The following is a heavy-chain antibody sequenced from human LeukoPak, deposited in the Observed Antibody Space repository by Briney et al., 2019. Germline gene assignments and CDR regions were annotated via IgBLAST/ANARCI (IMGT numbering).Heavy chain of an antibody. D-gene: IGHD2-21*01. CDR1: GFTFSSYS. V-gene: IGHV3-21*01. CDR2: ISSSSSYI. CDR3: AKTYSSFFVTGANDAFDI. Sequence: PGGSLRLSCAASGFTFSSYSMNWVRQAPGKGLEWVSSISSSSSYIYYADSVKGRFTISRDNSKNTLYLQMNSLRAEDTAVYYCAKTYSSFFVTGANDAFDIWGQGTMVTVSS. J-gene: IGHJ3*02.